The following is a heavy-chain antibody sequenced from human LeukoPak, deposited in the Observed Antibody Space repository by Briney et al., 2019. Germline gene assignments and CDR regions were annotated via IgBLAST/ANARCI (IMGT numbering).Heavy chain of an antibody. CDR2: ISAGGGTT. V-gene: IGHV3-23*01. D-gene: IGHD6-6*01. CDR1: AFTFNNFA. Sequence: GGSLRLSCGASAFTFNNFAMTWVRQAPGKGLEWVSGISAGGGTTIYVDSVKGRFTISRDNSKNTLYLQMNSLRAEDTAVYYCARRDSSRSFDYWGQGTLVTVSS. J-gene: IGHJ4*02. CDR3: ARRDSSRSFDY.